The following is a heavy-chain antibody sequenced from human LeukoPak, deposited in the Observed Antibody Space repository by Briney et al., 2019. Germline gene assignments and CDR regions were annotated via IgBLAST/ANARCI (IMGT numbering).Heavy chain of an antibody. Sequence: QSGGSLRLSCAASGFTFSRSGMHWVRQVPGKGLEWVTFIGYDGSKIYYADSVKGRFTISRDNSKNTLYLQMNSLRAEDTAVYYCARWVSVPDFWSGYYDYWGQGTLVTVSS. CDR2: IGYDGSKI. CDR3: ARWVSVPDFWSGYYDY. J-gene: IGHJ4*02. CDR1: GFTFSRSG. D-gene: IGHD3-3*01. V-gene: IGHV3-33*01.